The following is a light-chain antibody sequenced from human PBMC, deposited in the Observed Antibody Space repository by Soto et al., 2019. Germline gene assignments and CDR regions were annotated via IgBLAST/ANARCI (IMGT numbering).Light chain of an antibody. CDR1: QSISNH. V-gene: IGKV1-39*01. J-gene: IGKJ1*01. CDR3: QQSYSSPPT. CDR2: AAS. Sequence: DIQMTQSPSSVSASVEDRVIITCRASQSISNHLNWYQQKPGKAPKLLIFAASSLQSGVPSRFSGSRSGPDFTLTISSLQPEDFATYYCQQSYSSPPTFXQGTKVDIK.